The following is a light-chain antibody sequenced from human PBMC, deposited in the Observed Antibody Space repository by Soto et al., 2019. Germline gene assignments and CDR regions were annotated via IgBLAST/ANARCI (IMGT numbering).Light chain of an antibody. Sequence: IVMTQSPATLSVSPGGRATLSCRASQSISDTLAWYQQKPGQAPRLLIHGASTRATGFPARFSGSGSGTEFTLTINSLQSEDFATYYCQQYNSYTWTFGQGTKVDIK. J-gene: IGKJ1*01. CDR3: QQYNSYTWT. CDR1: QSISDT. V-gene: IGKV3-15*01. CDR2: GAS.